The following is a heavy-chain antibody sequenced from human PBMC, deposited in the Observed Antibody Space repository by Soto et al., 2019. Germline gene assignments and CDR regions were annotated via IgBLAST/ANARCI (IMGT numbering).Heavy chain of an antibody. J-gene: IGHJ4*02. V-gene: IGHV1-18*01. Sequence: QVQLVQSGAEVKKPGASVKVSCKASGYTFTSYGISWVRQAPGQGLEWMGWFSADNGNTNYAQKLQGRVTMTTDTSTSTAYMELRSLRSDDTAVYYCAIAGCSGGSCYSYYFDYWGQGTLVTVSS. CDR3: AIAGCSGGSCYSYYFDY. CDR1: GYTFTSYG. D-gene: IGHD2-15*01. CDR2: FSADNGNT.